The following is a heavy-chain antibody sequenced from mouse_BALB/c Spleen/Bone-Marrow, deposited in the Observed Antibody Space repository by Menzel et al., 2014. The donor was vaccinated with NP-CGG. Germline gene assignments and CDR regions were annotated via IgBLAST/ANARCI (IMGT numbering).Heavy chain of an antibody. Sequence: VQLQQSGAELVKPGASVKLSCKASGYTFTSYYMYWVKQRPGQGLEWIGEINPSNGGTNFNEKFKSKATLTVDKSSSTADMQLSSLTSEDSAVYYCTRRLLYYAMDYWGQGTSVTVSS. V-gene: IGHV1S81*02. CDR3: TRRLLYYAMDY. CDR1: GYTFTSYY. J-gene: IGHJ4*01. CDR2: INPSNGGT.